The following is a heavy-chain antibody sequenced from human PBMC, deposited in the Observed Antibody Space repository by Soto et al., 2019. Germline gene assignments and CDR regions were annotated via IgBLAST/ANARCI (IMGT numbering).Heavy chain of an antibody. CDR3: AREAPRNTAMVMVYFDY. CDR2: IYYSGST. V-gene: IGHV4-59*01. J-gene: IGHJ4*02. D-gene: IGHD5-18*01. Sequence: PSETLSLTCTVSGGSISSYYWSWIRQPPGKGLEWIGYIYYSGSTNYNPSLKSRVTISVDTSKNQFSLKLSSVTAADTAVYYCAREAPRNTAMVMVYFDYWGQGTLVTVSS. CDR1: GGSISSYY.